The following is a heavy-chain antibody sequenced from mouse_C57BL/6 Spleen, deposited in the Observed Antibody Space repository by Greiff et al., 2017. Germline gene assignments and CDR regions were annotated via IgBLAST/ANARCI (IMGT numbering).Heavy chain of an antibody. J-gene: IGHJ1*03. CDR1: GYSFTGYY. Sequence: VQLQQSGPELVKPGASVKISCKASGYSFTGYYMHWVKQSSEKSLEWIGEINPSTGGTSYNQKFKGKATLTVDKSSSTAYMQLKSLTSEDSAVYYCARWYYGNVWYVDGWGTGITVTVSS. V-gene: IGHV1-43*01. D-gene: IGHD2-1*01. CDR2: INPSTGGT. CDR3: ARWYYGNVWYVDG.